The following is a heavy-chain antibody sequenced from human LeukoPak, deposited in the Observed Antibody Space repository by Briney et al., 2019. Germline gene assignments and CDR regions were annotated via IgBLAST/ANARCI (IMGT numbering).Heavy chain of an antibody. D-gene: IGHD5-18*01. CDR3: AISPKNTAMVTCDY. V-gene: IGHV3-23*01. CDR1: GFTFSSYA. CDR2: ISGSGGST. J-gene: IGHJ4*02. Sequence: GGSLRLSCAASGFTFSSYAMSWVRQAPGKGLEWVSAISGSGGSTYYADSVKGRFTISRDNSKNTLYLQMNSLRAEDTAVYYCAISPKNTAMVTCDYWGQGTLVTVSS.